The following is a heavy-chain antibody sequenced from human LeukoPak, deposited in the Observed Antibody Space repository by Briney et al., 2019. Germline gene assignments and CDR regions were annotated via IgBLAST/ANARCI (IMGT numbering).Heavy chain of an antibody. J-gene: IGHJ4*02. CDR2: ISAYNGNT. Sequence: GASVKVSCKASGYTFTSYGISWVRQAPGQGLEWMGWISAYNGNTNYAQQLQGRVTMTTDTSTSTAYMELRSLRSDDTAVYYCAREVLWFGELFFDYWGQGTLVTVSS. CDR1: GYTFTSYG. CDR3: AREVLWFGELFFDY. V-gene: IGHV1-18*01. D-gene: IGHD3-10*01.